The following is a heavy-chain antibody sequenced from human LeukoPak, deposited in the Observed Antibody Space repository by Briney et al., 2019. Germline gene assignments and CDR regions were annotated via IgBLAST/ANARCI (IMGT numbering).Heavy chain of an antibody. J-gene: IGHJ5*01. CDR2: IKQDGSEK. CDR1: GFTLSSCW. CDR3: ARGAGYCTSTGCYGSDWFDS. Sequence: GGSLRLSCAASGFTLSSCWMSWVRQAPGKGLEWVANIKQDGSEKYYMGSMKGRFTISRDNAKNSLYLQMNSLRAEDTAIYYCARGAGYCTSTGCYGSDWFDSWGQGALVTVSS. D-gene: IGHD2-2*01. V-gene: IGHV3-7*05.